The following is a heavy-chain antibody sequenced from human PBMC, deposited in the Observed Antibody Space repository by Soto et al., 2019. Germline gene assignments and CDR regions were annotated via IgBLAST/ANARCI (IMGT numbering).Heavy chain of an antibody. D-gene: IGHD3-10*01. Sequence: EVQLVESGGGLVQPGRSLRLSCAASGFTFDDYAMHWVRQAPGKGLEWVSGISWNSGSIGYADSVNGRFTISRDNAKNSLYLQMNSLRAEDTALYYCAKSITMVRGVIINDAFDIWGQGTMVTVSS. CDR3: AKSITMVRGVIINDAFDI. CDR2: ISWNSGSI. V-gene: IGHV3-9*01. CDR1: GFTFDDYA. J-gene: IGHJ3*02.